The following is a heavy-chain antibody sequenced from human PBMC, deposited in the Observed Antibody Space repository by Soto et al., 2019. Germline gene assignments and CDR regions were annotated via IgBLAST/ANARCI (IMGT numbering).Heavy chain of an antibody. CDR3: ARDYGLHGCRRFDP. CDR2: IIPICGTA. V-gene: IGHV1-69*06. D-gene: IGHD3-10*01. J-gene: IGHJ5*02. Sequence: QVQLVQSGAEVKKPGSSVKVSCKASGGTFSSYAISWVRQAPGQGLEWMGGIIPICGTANYAQKFQGRGTNTADKSTRTGGFEPSSLRSGGTAVYYCARDYGLHGCRRFDPWGQGTLVTVSS. CDR1: GGTFSSYA.